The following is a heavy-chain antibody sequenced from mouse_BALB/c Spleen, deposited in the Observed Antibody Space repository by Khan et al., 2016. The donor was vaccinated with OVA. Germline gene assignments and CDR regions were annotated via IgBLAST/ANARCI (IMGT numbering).Heavy chain of an antibody. V-gene: IGHV14-3*02. J-gene: IGHJ3*01. D-gene: IGHD4-1*01. CDR1: GFNIKDTY. Sequence: VQLKESGAELVKPGASVKLSCTASGFNIKDTYMHWVKQRPEQGLEWIGRIDPANGNTKYDPKFQGKSTLTADTSSNTAYLQLSSLTSEDTAVYYCARDYWDGLAYGGEGTMVAVSA. CDR2: IDPANGNT. CDR3: ARDYWDGLAY.